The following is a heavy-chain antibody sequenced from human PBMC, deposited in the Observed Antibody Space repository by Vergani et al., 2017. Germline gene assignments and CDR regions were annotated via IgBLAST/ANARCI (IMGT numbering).Heavy chain of an antibody. CDR3: ARVGYGGNPFYYYYGMDV. CDR1: GFTFSDYY. Sequence: QVQLVESGGGLVKPGGSLRLSCAASGFTFSDYYMSWIRQAPGKGLVWVSYISSSSSYIYYADSVKGRFTISRDNAKNSLYLQMNSLRAEDTAVYYCARVGYGGNPFYYYYGMDVWGQGTTVTVSS. CDR2: ISSSSSYI. V-gene: IGHV3-11*06. D-gene: IGHD4-23*01. J-gene: IGHJ6*02.